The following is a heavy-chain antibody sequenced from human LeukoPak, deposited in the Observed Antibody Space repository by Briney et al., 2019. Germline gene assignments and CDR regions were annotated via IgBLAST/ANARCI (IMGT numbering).Heavy chain of an antibody. D-gene: IGHD6-13*01. CDR1: GYTFTSYD. CDR3: ASIRSWYGYYGMDV. CDR2: MNPNSGNT. Sequence: GASVKVSCEASGYTFTSYDINWVRQATGQGLEWMGWMNPNSGNTGYAQKFQGRVTMARNTSISTAYMELSSLRSEDTAVYYCASIRSWYGYYGMDVWGQGTTVTVSS. J-gene: IGHJ6*02. V-gene: IGHV1-8*01.